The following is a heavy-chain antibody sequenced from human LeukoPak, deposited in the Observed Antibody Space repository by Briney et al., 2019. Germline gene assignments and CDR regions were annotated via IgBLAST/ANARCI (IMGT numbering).Heavy chain of an antibody. V-gene: IGHV3-30*18. CDR3: AKGRYSSTWCSDH. Sequence: WGSLRLSCVASGFTFSNYGMHWVRQAPGKGLEWVAVISYDGTNKYYADSVKGRFTISRDYPKNTRFRQMSSLRAEDTAVYYCAKGRYSSTWCSDHSGEGTLFTVSS. D-gene: IGHD6-13*01. CDR2: ISYDGTNK. CDR1: GFTFSNYG. J-gene: IGHJ4*02.